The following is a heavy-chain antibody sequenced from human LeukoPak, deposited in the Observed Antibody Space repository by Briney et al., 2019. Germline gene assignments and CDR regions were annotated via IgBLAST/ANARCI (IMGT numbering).Heavy chain of an antibody. V-gene: IGHV1-58*02. J-gene: IGHJ6*02. CDR2: IVVGGGNT. Sequence: SVKVSCKASGFTFTSSAMQWVRQARGQRLEWIGWIVVGGGNTNYAQKFQERVTITRDMSTSTAYMELSSLRSEDTAVYYCAARGGGDYRLDYYGMDVWGQGTTVTVSS. D-gene: IGHD4-17*01. CDR3: AARGGGDYRLDYYGMDV. CDR1: GFTFTSSA.